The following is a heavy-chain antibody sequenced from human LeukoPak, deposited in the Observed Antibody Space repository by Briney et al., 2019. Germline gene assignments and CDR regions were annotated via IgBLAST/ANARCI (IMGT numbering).Heavy chain of an antibody. CDR2: IYYSGRT. CDR1: GGSISTYF. V-gene: IGHV4-59*12. D-gene: IGHD3-22*01. Sequence: SETLSLTCTVSGGSISTYFWSWIRQPPGRGLEWMGHIYYSGRTNYNPPLKSRVTISVDTSKNQFSLKLSSVTAADTAVYYCARDTYYYDSGGYDDAFDIWGPGATVTVSS. CDR3: ARDTYYYDSGGYDDAFDI. J-gene: IGHJ3*02.